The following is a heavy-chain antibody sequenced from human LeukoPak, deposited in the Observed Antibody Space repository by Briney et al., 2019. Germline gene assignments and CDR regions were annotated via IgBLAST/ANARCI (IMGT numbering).Heavy chain of an antibody. Sequence: PSQTLSLTCAVSGGSISGGGYSWSWIRQPPGKGLEWIGYIYHSGSTYYNPSLKSRVTISVDRSKNQFSLKLSSVTAADTAVYYCARVLSGYDSSGAIDYWGQGTLVTVSS. V-gene: IGHV4-30-2*01. CDR1: GGSISGGGYS. J-gene: IGHJ4*02. CDR2: IYHSGST. D-gene: IGHD3-22*01. CDR3: ARVLSGYDSSGAIDY.